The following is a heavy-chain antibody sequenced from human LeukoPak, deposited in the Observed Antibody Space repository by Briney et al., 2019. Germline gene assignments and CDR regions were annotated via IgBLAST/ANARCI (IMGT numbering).Heavy chain of an antibody. CDR3: AREGAGAEAAFDY. CDR1: GDSVSSSSSA. D-gene: IGHD6-19*01. V-gene: IGHV6-1*01. CDR2: TYYRSKWKN. J-gene: IGHJ4*02. Sequence: SQTLSLTCAISGDSVSSSSSAWNWIRHSPSRGLERLGSTYYRSKWKNDYAAFVKSRITLNPDTSKNEFSLQLNSVTPEDTAVYYCAREGAGAEAAFDYWGQGTLVTVSS.